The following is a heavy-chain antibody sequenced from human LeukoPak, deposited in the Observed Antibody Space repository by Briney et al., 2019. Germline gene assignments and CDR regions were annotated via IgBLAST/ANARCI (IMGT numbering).Heavy chain of an antibody. D-gene: IGHD4-23*01. CDR2: IYHSGST. Sequence: SEPLSLTCPVPGGSISSGGYSWSWLRQPPGRGLKWIGNIYHSGSTYYNPSLKSRVTMSLDRSKNQFSLKLSSVTAADTAVYYCARADFGTTHDYAGNAYFDYWGQGTLVTVSS. V-gene: IGHV4-30-2*01. CDR1: GGSISSGGYS. CDR3: ARADFGTTHDYAGNAYFDY. J-gene: IGHJ4*02.